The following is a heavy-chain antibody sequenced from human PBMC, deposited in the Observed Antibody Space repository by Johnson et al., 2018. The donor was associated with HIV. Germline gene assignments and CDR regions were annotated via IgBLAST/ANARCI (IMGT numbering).Heavy chain of an antibody. D-gene: IGHD3-3*01. CDR1: GFTFSSYA. V-gene: IGHV3-30-3*01. CDR3: AKGYYDSPFGFDI. Sequence: QEKLVESGGGVVQPGRSLRLSCAASGFTFSSYAMHWVRQTPGKGLEWVAIISYAGSNEYYADSVKGRFTISRDNSKNTLYLQMNSLRAEDTAVYYCAKGYYDSPFGFDIWGQGTMVIVSS. J-gene: IGHJ3*02. CDR2: ISYAGSNE.